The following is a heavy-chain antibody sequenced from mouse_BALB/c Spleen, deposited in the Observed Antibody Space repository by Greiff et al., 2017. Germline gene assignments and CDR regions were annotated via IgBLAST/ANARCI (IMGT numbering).Heavy chain of an antibody. CDR2: IDPANGNT. Sequence: EVMLVESGAELVKPGASVKLSCTASGFNIKDTYMHWVKQRPEQGLEWIGRIDPANGNTKYDPKFQGKATITADTSSNTAYLQLSSLTSEDTAVYYCARGGLMDYWGQGTSVTVSS. D-gene: IGHD6-1*01. V-gene: IGHV14-3*02. CDR1: GFNIKDTY. J-gene: IGHJ4*01. CDR3: ARGGLMDY.